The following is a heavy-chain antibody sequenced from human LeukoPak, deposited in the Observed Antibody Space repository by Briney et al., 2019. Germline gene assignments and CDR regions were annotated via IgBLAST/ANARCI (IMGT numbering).Heavy chain of an antibody. D-gene: IGHD3-9*01. CDR2: ISSSGSTI. CDR3: ASSGYYDILTGYYRSWFDP. Sequence: GGSLRLSCAASGFTFSDYYMSWIRQAPGKGLEWVSYISSSGSTIYYADSVKGRFAISRDNAKNSLYLQMNSLRAEDTAVYYCASSGYYDILTGYYRSWFDPWGQGTLVTVSS. J-gene: IGHJ5*02. V-gene: IGHV3-11*01. CDR1: GFTFSDYY.